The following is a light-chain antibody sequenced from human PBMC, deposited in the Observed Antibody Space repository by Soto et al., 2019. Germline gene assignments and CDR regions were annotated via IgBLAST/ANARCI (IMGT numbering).Light chain of an antibody. CDR2: GAS. CDR3: QKLDAYPPWT. V-gene: IGKV1-9*01. CDR1: QGISSN. J-gene: IGKJ1*01. Sequence: QLTQSPSSLSASVGDRVTLTCRASQGISSNLAWYQQKPGRAPKLLIFGASTLQSGVPSRFSGSGSGTDFTLTISSLQPEDFATYFCQKLDAYPPWTFGPGTKVEIK.